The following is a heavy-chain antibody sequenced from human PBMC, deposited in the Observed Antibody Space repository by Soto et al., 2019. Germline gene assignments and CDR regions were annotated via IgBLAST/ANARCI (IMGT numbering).Heavy chain of an antibody. CDR3: ARHQVGYRVTDY. CDR1: GFSFSMYW. CDR2: IKEDGSQK. V-gene: IGHV3-7*01. Sequence: EVQLVESGGGLVQPGGSLRLSCAASGFSFSMYWMSWVGQAPGKGLEWVANIKEDGSQKYYVDSVKGRFTISRDNATNSLYLQMNSLRAEDTAVYYCARHQVGYRVTDYWGQGTLVTVSS. D-gene: IGHD1-26*01. J-gene: IGHJ4*02.